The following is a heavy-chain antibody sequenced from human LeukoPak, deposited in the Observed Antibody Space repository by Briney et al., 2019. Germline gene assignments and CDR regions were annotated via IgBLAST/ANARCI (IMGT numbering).Heavy chain of an antibody. D-gene: IGHD6-6*01. J-gene: IGHJ4*02. CDR3: ASSSIAARRDFGY. CDR1: GFTLSSYS. CDR2: IRSSSSYI. V-gene: IGHV3-21*01. Sequence: GGSLRLFCAASGFTLSSYSKNWVRQAPGKGLEWVSSIRSSSSYIYYADSVKGRFTISRDNAKNSLYLQMNSLRAEDTAVYYCASSSIAARRDFGYWGQGTLVTVSS.